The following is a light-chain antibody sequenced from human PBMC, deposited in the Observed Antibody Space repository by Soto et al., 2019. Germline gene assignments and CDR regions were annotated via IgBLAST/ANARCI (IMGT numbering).Light chain of an antibody. CDR3: CSYAGSSTHVV. V-gene: IGLV2-23*01. J-gene: IGLJ2*01. Sequence: QSVLTQPASVSGSPGQSITISCTGTSCDVGSYNLVSWYQQHPGKAPKLMIYEGSKRTSGVSNRFSGSKSGNTASLTISGLQAEDEADYYCCSYAGSSTHVVFGGGTKLTVL. CDR2: EGS. CDR1: SCDVGSYNL.